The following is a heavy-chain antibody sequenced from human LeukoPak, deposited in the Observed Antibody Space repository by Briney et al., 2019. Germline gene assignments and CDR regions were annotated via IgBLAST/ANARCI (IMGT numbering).Heavy chain of an antibody. J-gene: IGHJ4*02. D-gene: IGHD1-26*01. Sequence: SETPSLTCAVYGGSFSGYYWSWIRQPPGKGLEWIGEINHSGSTNYNPSLKSRVTISVDTSKNQFSLKLSSVTAADTAVYYCARSQWEPIDYWGQGTLVTVSS. CDR1: GGSFSGYY. CDR3: ARSQWEPIDY. CDR2: INHSGST. V-gene: IGHV4-34*01.